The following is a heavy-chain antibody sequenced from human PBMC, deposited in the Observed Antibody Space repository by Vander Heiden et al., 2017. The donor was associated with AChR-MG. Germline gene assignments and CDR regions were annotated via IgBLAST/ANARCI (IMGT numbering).Heavy chain of an antibody. Sequence: EVQLLASGGGLVQPGGSLRLSCAASGFTFSSYAMTWVRQAPGKGLEWVSGISGSGGSTYYADSVKGRFTISRDNSKNTLYLQMNSLRADDTAVYYCAKGIAVAVSYFDYWGQGTPVTVSS. CDR1: GFTFSSYA. V-gene: IGHV3-23*01. CDR3: AKGIAVAVSYFDY. D-gene: IGHD6-19*01. J-gene: IGHJ4*02. CDR2: ISGSGGST.